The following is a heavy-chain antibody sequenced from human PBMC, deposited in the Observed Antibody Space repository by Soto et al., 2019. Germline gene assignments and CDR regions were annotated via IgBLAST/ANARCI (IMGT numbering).Heavy chain of an antibody. CDR2: VSNTATT. D-gene: IGHD5-18*01. CDR1: GASIINYY. J-gene: IGHJ4*02. CDR3: ARHHLQLGVGY. Sequence: SETLSLTCTVSGASIINYYWAWIRQSPGGGLESIGYVSNTATTTYNPSLKNRVTISVDTSKNQYSLKLSSVTAADTAVYYCARHHLQLGVGYWGQGTRVTVSS. V-gene: IGHV4-59*08.